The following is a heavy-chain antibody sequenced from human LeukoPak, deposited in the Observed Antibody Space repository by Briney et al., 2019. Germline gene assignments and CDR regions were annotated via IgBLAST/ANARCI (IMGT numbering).Heavy chain of an antibody. V-gene: IGHV3-21*06. D-gene: IGHD2-15*01. CDR2: ISSRSSYV. CDR1: GFIVSTNY. J-gene: IGHJ6*02. Sequence: GGSLRLSCVASGFIVSTNYMGWVRQAPGKGLEWVSSISSRSSYVHYADSVKGRFTVSRDNAWDSLYLQMNSLRAEDTAVYYCARDRCSSGSNCNYYYGMDVWGQGTTVTVSS. CDR3: ARDRCSSGSNCNYYYGMDV.